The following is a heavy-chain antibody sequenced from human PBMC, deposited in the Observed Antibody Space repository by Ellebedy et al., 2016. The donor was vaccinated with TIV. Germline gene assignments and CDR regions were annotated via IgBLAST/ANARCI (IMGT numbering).Heavy chain of an antibody. V-gene: IGHV4-59*08. CDR3: ARHPLEWLVGPMYSDY. D-gene: IGHD6-19*01. CDR1: GGSIGNYY. CDR2: IHYSGST. J-gene: IGHJ4*02. Sequence: SETLSLTCTVSGGSIGNYYWSWIRQPPGKGLEWIGYIHYSGSTNYNPSLKSRVTISIDTSKNQFSLRLSSVTAADTAVYYCARHPLEWLVGPMYSDYWGQGTLVTVSS.